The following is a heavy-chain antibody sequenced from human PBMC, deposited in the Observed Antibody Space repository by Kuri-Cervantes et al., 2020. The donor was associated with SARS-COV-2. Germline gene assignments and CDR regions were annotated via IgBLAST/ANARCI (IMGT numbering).Heavy chain of an antibody. J-gene: IGHJ6*04. Sequence: GESLNTSCAASGFTFSSYAMHWVRQASGKGLEYVSAISSNGGSTYYADSVKGRFTISRDNSKNTPYLQMGSLRAEDMAVYYCARGKRGGTICLDVWGKGTTVTVSS. V-gene: IGHV3-64*02. CDR2: ISSNGGST. D-gene: IGHD3-3*01. CDR3: ARGKRGGTICLDV. CDR1: GFTFSSYA.